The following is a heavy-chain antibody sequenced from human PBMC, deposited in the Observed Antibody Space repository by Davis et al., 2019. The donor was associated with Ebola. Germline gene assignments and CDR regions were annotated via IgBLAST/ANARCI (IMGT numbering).Heavy chain of an antibody. Sequence: SVKVSCKASGGTFNTYAISWVRQAPGQGLDWMGGIIPVSGIPKYAQKFQGRVTITADESTSTVYMELSSLRSEDTAVYYCARERYRDGSDYFFEQSHWGQGTLVSVSS. CDR2: IIPVSGIP. V-gene: IGHV1-69*13. CDR3: ARERYRDGSDYFFEQSH. D-gene: IGHD3-10*01. J-gene: IGHJ4*02. CDR1: GGTFNTYA.